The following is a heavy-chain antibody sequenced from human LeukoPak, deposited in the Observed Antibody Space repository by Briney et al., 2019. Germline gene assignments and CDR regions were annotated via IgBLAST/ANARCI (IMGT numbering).Heavy chain of an antibody. CDR2: INPSDGST. D-gene: IGHD3-22*01. V-gene: IGHV1-46*01. CDR3: ARVAYYDSSVYSFDY. J-gene: IGHJ4*02. CDR1: GYTFTSYY. Sequence: ASVKVSCKASGYTFTSYYIHWVRRAPGQGLEWMGIINPSDGSTSYAQNFQGRVTMTRDTSTSTLYMELSSLRSEDTAVYFCARVAYYDSSVYSFDYWGQGTLVTVSS.